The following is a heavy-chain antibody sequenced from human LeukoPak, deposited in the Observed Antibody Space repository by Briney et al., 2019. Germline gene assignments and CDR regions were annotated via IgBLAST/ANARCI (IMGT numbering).Heavy chain of an antibody. Sequence: SETLSLTCTVSGGSISSYYWSWIRQPPGKGLEWIGYIYYSGSTNYNPSLKSRVTISVDTSKDQFSLKLSSVTAADTAVYYCARRRVGMDVWGQGTTVTVSS. CDR1: GGSISSYY. CDR3: ARRRVGMDV. V-gene: IGHV4-59*08. D-gene: IGHD6-6*01. CDR2: IYYSGST. J-gene: IGHJ6*02.